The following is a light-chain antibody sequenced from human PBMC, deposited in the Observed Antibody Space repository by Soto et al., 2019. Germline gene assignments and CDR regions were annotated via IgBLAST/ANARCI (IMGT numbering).Light chain of an antibody. CDR2: DAS. CDR1: QSISSW. V-gene: IGKV1-5*01. J-gene: IGKJ1*01. Sequence: DIQMTQSPSTLSASVGDRVTITCRASQSISSWLAWYQQKPGKAPKFLIYDASSLESGVPSRFSGSGYGTEFTLTISSLQPDDFATYYCQQYNSYSWTFGQGTKVGIK. CDR3: QQYNSYSWT.